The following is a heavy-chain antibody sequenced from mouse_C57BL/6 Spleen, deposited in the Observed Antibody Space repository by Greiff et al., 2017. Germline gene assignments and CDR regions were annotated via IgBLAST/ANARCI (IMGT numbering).Heavy chain of an antibody. CDR3: ARLEGYFDV. CDR2: IYPGDGDT. V-gene: IGHV1-82*01. D-gene: IGHD1-2*01. CDR1: GYAFSSSW. J-gene: IGHJ1*03. Sequence: QVQLQQSGPELVKPGASVKISCKASGYAFSSSWMNWVKQRPGKGLEWIGRIYPGDGDTNYNGKFKGKATLTADKSSSTAYMQLSSLTSEDSAVYFCARLEGYFDVWGTGTTVTFSS.